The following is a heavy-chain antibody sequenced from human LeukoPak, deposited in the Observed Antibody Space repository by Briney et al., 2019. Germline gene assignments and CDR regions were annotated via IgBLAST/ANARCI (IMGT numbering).Heavy chain of an antibody. Sequence: PGGSLRLSCAASRFTFSSYGMHWVRQAPGKGLEWVAVISYDGSNKYYADSVKGRFTISRDNSKNTLYLQMNSLRAEDTAVYYCAKDGITMVRDFDYWGQGTLVTVSS. CDR1: RFTFSSYG. J-gene: IGHJ4*02. V-gene: IGHV3-30*18. D-gene: IGHD3-10*01. CDR2: ISYDGSNK. CDR3: AKDGITMVRDFDY.